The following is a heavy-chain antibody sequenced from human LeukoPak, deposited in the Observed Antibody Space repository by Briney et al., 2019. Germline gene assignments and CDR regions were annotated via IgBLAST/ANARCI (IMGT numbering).Heavy chain of an antibody. CDR1: GHRLSDLS. CDR2: FDPEDVET. J-gene: IGHJ5*02. V-gene: IGHV1-24*01. Sequence: ASVKVSCRVSGHRLSDLSMHWVRLAPGKGREGMGGFDPEDVETSYAQKFQGRLTMTEAISTDTAYMNLSSLTSEDTAVYYCASRGGHRRFDPWGQGTLVTVSS. CDR3: ASRGGHRRFDP. D-gene: IGHD3-16*01.